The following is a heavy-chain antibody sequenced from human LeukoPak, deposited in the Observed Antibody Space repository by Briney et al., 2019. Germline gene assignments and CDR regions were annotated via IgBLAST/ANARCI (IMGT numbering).Heavy chain of an antibody. Sequence: PGGSLRLSCAASGFTFSSYWMHWVRQARGKGLVWVSGINSDGSSTSYADSVKGRFTISRDNAKNTLYLQMNSLRAEDTAVYYCATSRSFDYWGQGTLVTVSS. CDR3: ATSRSFDY. V-gene: IGHV3-74*01. CDR2: INSDGSST. J-gene: IGHJ4*02. CDR1: GFTFSSYW.